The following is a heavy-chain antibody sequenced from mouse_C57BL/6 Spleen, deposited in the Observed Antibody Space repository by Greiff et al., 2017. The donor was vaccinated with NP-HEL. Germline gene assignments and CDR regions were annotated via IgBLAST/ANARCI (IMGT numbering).Heavy chain of an antibody. CDR2: INPNNGGT. Sequence: VQLQQSGPELVKPGASVKISCKASGYTFTDYYMNWVKQSHGKSLEWIGDINPNNGGTSYNQKFKGKATLTVDKSSSTAYMELRSLTSEDSAVYYCARWNSHYYGSSYSWYFDVWGTGTTVTVSS. V-gene: IGHV1-26*01. CDR3: ARWNSHYYGSSYSWYFDV. J-gene: IGHJ1*03. D-gene: IGHD1-1*01. CDR1: GYTFTDYY.